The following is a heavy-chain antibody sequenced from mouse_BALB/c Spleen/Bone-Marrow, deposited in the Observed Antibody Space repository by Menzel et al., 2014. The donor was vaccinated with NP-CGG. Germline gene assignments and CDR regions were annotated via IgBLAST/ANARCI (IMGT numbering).Heavy chain of an antibody. CDR2: INPDSTTI. J-gene: IGHJ3*01. V-gene: IGHV4-1*02. CDR3: ARLGYYGGFAY. Sequence: EVMLVESGGGLVQPGGSLKPSCAASGFDFSRYWMGWVRQAPGKGLGWIGEINPDSTTINYTPSLKYKFIISRDNAKNTLFLQMSNVRSEDTALYYCARLGYYGGFAYWGQGTLVTVSA. CDR1: GFDFSRYW. D-gene: IGHD2-3*01.